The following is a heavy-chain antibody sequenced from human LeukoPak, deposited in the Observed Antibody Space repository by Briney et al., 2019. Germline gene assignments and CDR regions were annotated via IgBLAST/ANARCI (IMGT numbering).Heavy chain of an antibody. CDR1: GYSISSGYH. V-gene: IGHV4-38-2*02. CDR3: GSQREWSLTEYRFDY. J-gene: IGHJ4*02. CDR2: VHQSGST. D-gene: IGHD3-3*01. Sequence: PSETLSLTCTVSGYSISSGYHYGWIRQPPGKGLEWIGSVHQSGSTYYNPSLKSRVTISIDNSKNQFSLKLTSVTAADTAVYYCGSQREWSLTEYRFDYWGQGTLVTVSS.